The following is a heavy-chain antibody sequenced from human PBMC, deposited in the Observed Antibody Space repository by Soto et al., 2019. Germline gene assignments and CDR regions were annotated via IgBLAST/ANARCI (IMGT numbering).Heavy chain of an antibody. CDR2: IGASGGST. CDR1: GFTFSDYY. D-gene: IGHD5-12*01. CDR3: AKPEVEMATIPGTY. Sequence: PGGSLRLSCAASGFTFSDYYMSWIRQAPGKGLEWVSGIGASGGSTYYADSVRGRFTISRDNSKNTLYLQMNSLRAEDTAVYYCAKPEVEMATIPGTYWGQGTLVTVSS. J-gene: IGHJ4*02. V-gene: IGHV3-23*01.